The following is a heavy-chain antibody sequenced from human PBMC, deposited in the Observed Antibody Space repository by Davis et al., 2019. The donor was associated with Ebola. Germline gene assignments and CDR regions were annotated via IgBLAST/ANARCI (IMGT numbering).Heavy chain of an antibody. D-gene: IGHD3-10*01. CDR1: GFSLSTGGMC. CDR3: ARIRGAFGANGGFDY. J-gene: IGHJ4*02. CDR2: IDWDDDK. Sequence: SGPTLVQPTQPLTLTCTFSGFSLSTGGMCVSWIRQPSGKALEWLALIDWDDDKYYNTSLRTRLIISKYTSKNQVVLTMTNMNPVDTATYCCARIRGAFGANGGFDYWGQGTLVTVSS. V-gene: IGHV2-70*01.